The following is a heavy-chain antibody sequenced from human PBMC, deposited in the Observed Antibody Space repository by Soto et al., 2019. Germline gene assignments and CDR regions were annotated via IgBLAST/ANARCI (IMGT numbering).Heavy chain of an antibody. CDR1: GGTFSSYS. V-gene: IGHV1-69*12. J-gene: IGHJ5*02. Sequence: QVQLVQSGAEVKKPGSSVKVSCKTSGGTFSSYSINWVRQAPGHGLEWMGVIIPVFGTKNFARSFRGRVSSTADESTNTVYMELTNLRSDDTGVYFCARGGVLKPFDPWGQGSLVTGSS. D-gene: IGHD3-16*01. CDR2: IIPVFGTK. CDR3: ARGGVLKPFDP.